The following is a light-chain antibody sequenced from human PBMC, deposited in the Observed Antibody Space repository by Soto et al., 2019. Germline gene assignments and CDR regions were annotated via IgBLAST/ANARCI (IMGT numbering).Light chain of an antibody. J-gene: IGKJ4*01. CDR3: QQRSNWPPVT. V-gene: IGKV3-11*01. Sequence: EIVLTQSPAALSVSPGERATLSCWASQSVGSTLNWYQQKHGQAPRLLIYDASNRATGIPARFSGSGSGTDFTLTISSLEPEDFAVYYCQQRSNWPPVTFGGGTRWIS. CDR1: QSVGST. CDR2: DAS.